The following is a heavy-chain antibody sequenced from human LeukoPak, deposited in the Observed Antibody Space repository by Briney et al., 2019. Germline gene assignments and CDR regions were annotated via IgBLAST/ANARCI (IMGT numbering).Heavy chain of an antibody. CDR2: ISSDEINE. Sequence: GRSLRLSCAASGFSFRSYGMHWVRQAPGKGLEWVAVISSDEINEYYADSVKGRFTISRDNAKNSLYLQMNSLRAEDTAVYYCASLSSSWYHHDAFDIWGQGTMVTVSS. J-gene: IGHJ3*02. CDR3: ASLSSSWYHHDAFDI. D-gene: IGHD6-13*01. V-gene: IGHV3-30*03. CDR1: GFSFRSYG.